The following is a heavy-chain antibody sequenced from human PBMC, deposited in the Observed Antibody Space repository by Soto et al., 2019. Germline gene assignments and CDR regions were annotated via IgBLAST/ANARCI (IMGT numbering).Heavy chain of an antibody. D-gene: IGHD3-3*01. J-gene: IGHJ6*02. Sequence: GGSLRLSCADSGFTLSSYWMSWVRQAPGKGLEWVANIKQDGSEKYYVYSVKGRFTISRDNAKNSLYLQMNSLRAEDTAVYYCAKGSYFDFWSSLNTFNIWGQGTTVTVSS. CDR1: GFTLSSYW. V-gene: IGHV3-7*01. CDR2: IKQDGSEK. CDR3: AKGSYFDFWSSLNTFNI.